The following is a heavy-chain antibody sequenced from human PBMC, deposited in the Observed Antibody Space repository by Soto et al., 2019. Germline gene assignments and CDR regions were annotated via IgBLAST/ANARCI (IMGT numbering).Heavy chain of an antibody. J-gene: IGHJ4*02. V-gene: IGHV3-23*01. D-gene: IGHD2-15*01. CDR2: ISGSGGST. CDR3: AKVGHIVVVVAATNFFDY. CDR1: GFTFSSYA. Sequence: QSGGSLRLSCAASGFTFSSYAMSWVRQAPGKGLEWVSAISGSGGSTYYADSVKGRFTISRDNSKNTLYLQMNSLRAEDTAVYYRAKVGHIVVVVAATNFFDYWGQGTLVTVSS.